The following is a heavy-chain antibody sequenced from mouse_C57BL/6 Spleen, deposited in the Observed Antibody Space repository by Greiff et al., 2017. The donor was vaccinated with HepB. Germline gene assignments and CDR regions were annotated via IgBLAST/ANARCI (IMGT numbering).Heavy chain of an antibody. CDR3: ATAQDYYAMDY. CDR2: ISYDGSN. CDR1: GYSITSGYY. J-gene: IGHJ4*01. V-gene: IGHV3-6*01. D-gene: IGHD3-2*02. Sequence: EVQLQQSGPGLVKPSQSLSLTCSVTGYSITSGYYWNWIRQFPGNQLEWMGYISYDGSNNYNPSLKNRISITRDTSKNQFFLKLNSVTTEDTATYYCATAQDYYAMDYWGQGTAVTVSS.